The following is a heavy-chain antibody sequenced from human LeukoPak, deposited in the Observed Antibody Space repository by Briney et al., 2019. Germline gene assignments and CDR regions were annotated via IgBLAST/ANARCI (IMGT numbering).Heavy chain of an antibody. J-gene: IGHJ4*02. D-gene: IGHD2-15*01. CDR2: ILHDGSNK. CDR1: GFTFSSYG. CDR3: AKDGGGFCSGVSCYPRD. Sequence: GGSLRLSCAASGFTFSSYGMHWVRQAPGKGLEWVAIILHDGSNKYYADSVRGRFTISRDNSKNTLYLQMNSLRAEDTAVYYCAKDGGGFCSGVSCYPRDWGQGTLVTVSS. V-gene: IGHV3-30*18.